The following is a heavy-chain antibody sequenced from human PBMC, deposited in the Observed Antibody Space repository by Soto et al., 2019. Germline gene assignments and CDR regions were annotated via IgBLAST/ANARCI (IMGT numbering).Heavy chain of an antibody. J-gene: IGHJ5*02. Sequence: SETLSLTCAVSGGSISSSNCWSFVRQPPGKGLEWIGEIYHSGSTNYNPSLKSRVTISVDKSKNQFSLKLSSVTAADTAVYYCARADWNDTRCWFDPWGQGTLVTVSS. CDR2: IYHSGST. CDR1: GGSISSSNC. CDR3: ARADWNDTRCWFDP. D-gene: IGHD1-1*01. V-gene: IGHV4-4*02.